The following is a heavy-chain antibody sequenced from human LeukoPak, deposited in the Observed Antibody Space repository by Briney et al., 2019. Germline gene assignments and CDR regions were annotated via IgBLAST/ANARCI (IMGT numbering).Heavy chain of an antibody. CDR2: IYHSGST. Sequence: SETLSLTCTVSAYSISSGYYWGWIRQPPGKGLEWIGSIYHSGSTYYNPSLKSRVTISVDTSKNQFSLKLSSVTAADTAVYYCARNSYYDNSGEGAFDIWGRGTMVTVSS. CDR3: ARNSYYDNSGEGAFDI. V-gene: IGHV4-38-2*02. J-gene: IGHJ3*02. D-gene: IGHD3-22*01. CDR1: AYSISSGYY.